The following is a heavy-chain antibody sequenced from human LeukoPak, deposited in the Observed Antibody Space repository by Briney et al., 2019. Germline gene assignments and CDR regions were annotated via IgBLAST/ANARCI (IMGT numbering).Heavy chain of an antibody. V-gene: IGHV4-59*01. CDR2: IYYSGST. CDR1: GGSISSYY. D-gene: IGHD3-22*01. CDR3: ARDSSGYYYNFDY. Sequence: SETLSLTCTVSGGSISSYYWSWIRQPPGKGLEWIGYIYYSGSTNYNPSLKSRVTISVDTSKNQFSLKLGSVTAADTAVYYCARDSSGYYYNFDYWGQGTLVTVSS. J-gene: IGHJ4*02.